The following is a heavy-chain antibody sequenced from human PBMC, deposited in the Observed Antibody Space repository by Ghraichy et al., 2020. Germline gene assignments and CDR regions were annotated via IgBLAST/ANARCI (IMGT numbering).Heavy chain of an antibody. CDR2: IKTTGTT. Sequence: LSLTCAAPGITFSNVWMSWVRQAPGKGLEWVGHIKTTGTTDYAAPVKGRFTISRDNSKKMLYLQMNSLKTEDTAAYYCTTYNQKDAFDFWGQGTVVTVSS. CDR1: GITFSNVW. J-gene: IGHJ3*01. V-gene: IGHV3-15*05. D-gene: IGHD1-14*01. CDR3: TTYNQKDAFDF.